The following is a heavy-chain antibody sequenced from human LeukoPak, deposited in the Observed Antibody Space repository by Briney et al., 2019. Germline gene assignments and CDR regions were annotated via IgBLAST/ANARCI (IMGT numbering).Heavy chain of an antibody. J-gene: IGHJ4*02. D-gene: IGHD2-2*01. CDR2: ISGSGGST. CDR3: AKDQIGWVVPAANMDY. CDR1: GFTFSSYA. V-gene: IGHV3-23*01. Sequence: GGSLRLSCAASGFTFSSYAMSWVRQAPGKGLEWVSAISGSGGSTYYADSVKGRFTISRDNSKNTLYLQMNGLRAEDTAVYYCAKDQIGWVVPAANMDYWGQGTLVTVSS.